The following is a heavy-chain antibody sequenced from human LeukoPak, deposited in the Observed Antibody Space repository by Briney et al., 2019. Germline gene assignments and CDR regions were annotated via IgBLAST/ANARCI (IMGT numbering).Heavy chain of an antibody. V-gene: IGHV4-4*07. CDR1: GGSISSYY. Sequence: SETLSLTCAVSGGSISSYYWSWIRQPAGKGLEWIGRIYTSGSTNYNPSLKSRVTMSVDTSKNQFSLNLSSVTAADTAVYYCARDHYHKIHSVMVTAPDYWGQGTLVIVSS. CDR3: ARDHYHKIHSVMVTAPDY. J-gene: IGHJ4*02. CDR2: IYTSGST. D-gene: IGHD2-21*02.